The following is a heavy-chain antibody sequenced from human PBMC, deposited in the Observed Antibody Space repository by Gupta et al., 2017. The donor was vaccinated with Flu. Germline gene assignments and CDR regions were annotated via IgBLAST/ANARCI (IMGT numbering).Heavy chain of an antibody. D-gene: IGHD3-16*01. CDR2: IDSDGTTT. V-gene: IGHV3-74*01. Sequence: EVQLVESGGGLVQPGGSLRLACEVSDVHLRNSWMHWVRQVPGKGLVWVSIIDSDGTTTRYADSVKGRFTISRDNDKNTVYLQMNSLRAEDTAVYYCIRDGGRFMDVWGQGTTVTVSS. J-gene: IGHJ6*02. CDR1: DVHLRNSW. CDR3: IRDGGRFMDV.